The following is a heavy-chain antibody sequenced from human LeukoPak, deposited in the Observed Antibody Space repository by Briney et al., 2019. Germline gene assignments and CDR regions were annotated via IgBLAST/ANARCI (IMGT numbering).Heavy chain of an antibody. CDR2: ISAYNGKT. V-gene: IGHV1-18*01. CDR1: GYTFTSYG. D-gene: IGHD3-10*01. J-gene: IGHJ4*02. CDR3: ARDSRVSMVRGVISADFDY. Sequence: ASVKVSCKASGYTFTSYGISWVRQAPGQGLEWMGWISAYNGKTNYAQKLQGRVTMTTDTSTSTAYMELRSLRSDDTAVYYCARDSRVSMVRGVISADFDYWGQGTLVTVSS.